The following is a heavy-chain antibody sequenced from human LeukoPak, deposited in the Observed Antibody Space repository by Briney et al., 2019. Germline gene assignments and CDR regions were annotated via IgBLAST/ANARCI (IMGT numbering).Heavy chain of an antibody. V-gene: IGHV1-18*04. J-gene: IGHJ4*02. D-gene: IGHD3-10*01. CDR2: ISAYNGNT. CDR1: GYTFTGYY. CDR3: ARGLAAYYYGSGSYYQRMGYYFDY. Sequence: ASVKVSCKASGYTFTGYYMHWVRQAPGQGLEWMGWISAYNGNTNYAQKLQGRVTMTTDTSTSTAYMELRSLRSDDTAVYYCARGLAAYYYGSGSYYQRMGYYFDYWGQGTLVTVSS.